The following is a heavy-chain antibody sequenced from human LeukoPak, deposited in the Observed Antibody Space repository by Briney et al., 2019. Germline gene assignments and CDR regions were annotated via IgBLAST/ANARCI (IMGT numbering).Heavy chain of an antibody. Sequence: GGSLRLSCAASGFTFSTYEMNWVRQAPGKGLEWVSYISSSGSTIYYADSVKGRFTISRDNAKNSLYLQMNSLRAEDTAVYYCASYYYGSGSYGPFDYWGQGTLVTVSS. D-gene: IGHD3-10*01. CDR2: ISSSGSTI. CDR3: ASYYYGSGSYGPFDY. J-gene: IGHJ4*02. CDR1: GFTFSTYE. V-gene: IGHV3-48*03.